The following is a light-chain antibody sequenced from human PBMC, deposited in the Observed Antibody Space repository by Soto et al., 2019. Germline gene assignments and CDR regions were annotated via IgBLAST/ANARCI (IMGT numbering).Light chain of an antibody. CDR3: TSYAGGNNV. Sequence: QSVLTQPPSASGSPGQSVTISCIGTSSDVGGYNYVSWYQQYPGKVPKLMIYEVNKRPSGVPDRFSGSKSGNTASLTVSGLQAEDEADYYCTSYAGGNNVFGTGTKVTVL. CDR1: SSDVGGYNY. V-gene: IGLV2-8*01. J-gene: IGLJ1*01. CDR2: EVN.